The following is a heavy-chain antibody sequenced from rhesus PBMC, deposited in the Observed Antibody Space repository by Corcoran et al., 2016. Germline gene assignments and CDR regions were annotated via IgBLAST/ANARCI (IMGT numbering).Heavy chain of an antibody. D-gene: IGHD5-12*01. V-gene: IGHV4-160*01. CDR2: IYGTNGTT. CDR1: GGSISSNY. CDR3: ARANPQLQPYDACDF. J-gene: IGHJ4*01. Sequence: QVQLQESGPGLVKPSESLSLTCAVSGGSISSNYWTWIRQPPGKGLEWFSYIYGTNGTTASSPALKSRVTSSTDTSKNQISLKLSSVTAADTAVYCCARANPQLQPYDACDFWGQGVLVTVSS.